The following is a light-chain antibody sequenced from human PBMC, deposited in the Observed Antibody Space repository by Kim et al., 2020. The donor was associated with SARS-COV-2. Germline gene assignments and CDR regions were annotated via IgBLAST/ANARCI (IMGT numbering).Light chain of an antibody. CDR3: QSYNRSNVL. Sequence: GRPLTISGPRSGGSIGDSYVQWYQQRPGGAPTTLIYEDDQRPSGVPARFSGSIDSSSNSASRTISGLKTEDEAAYYCQSYNRSNVLFGGGTQLTVL. CDR2: EDD. V-gene: IGLV6-57*03. J-gene: IGLJ2*01. CDR1: GGSIGDSY.